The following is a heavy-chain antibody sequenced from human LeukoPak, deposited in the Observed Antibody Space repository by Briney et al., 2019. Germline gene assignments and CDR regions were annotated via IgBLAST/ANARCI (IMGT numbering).Heavy chain of an antibody. D-gene: IGHD2-2*02. Sequence: ASVKVSCKASGYTFTSYGISWVRQAPGQGLERMGWISAYNGNRNYAQKLQGRVTVTTDTSTSTAYMELRSLRSDDTAVYYCARDFCSSTSCYTLAPLYYYYGMDVWGQGTTVTVSS. CDR1: GYTFTSYG. V-gene: IGHV1-18*01. CDR3: ARDFCSSTSCYTLAPLYYYYGMDV. CDR2: ISAYNGNR. J-gene: IGHJ6*02.